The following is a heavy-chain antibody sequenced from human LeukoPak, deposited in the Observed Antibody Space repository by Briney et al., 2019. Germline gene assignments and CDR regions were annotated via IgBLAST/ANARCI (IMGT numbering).Heavy chain of an antibody. CDR3: ARRLSGYYSTFDY. V-gene: IGHV1-18*01. J-gene: IGHJ4*02. Sequence: ASVKVSCKASGYTFTTYTINWVRQAPGQGLEWMGWISAYNGNTNSAQKLQGRVTMTTDTSTSTAYMELRSLRSDDTAIYYCARRLSGYYSTFDYWGQGTLVTVSS. CDR1: GYTFTTYT. D-gene: IGHD3-22*01. CDR2: ISAYNGNT.